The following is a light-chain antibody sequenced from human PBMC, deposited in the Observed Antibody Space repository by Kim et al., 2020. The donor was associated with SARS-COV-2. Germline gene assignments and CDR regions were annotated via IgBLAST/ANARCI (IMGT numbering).Light chain of an antibody. Sequence: SSELTQDPAVSVALGQTLRITCQGDSLRSYYASWYQQKPGQAPVLVIYGKNNRPSGIPDRFSGSSSGNTASLTITGAQAEDEADYYCNSRDSSGYVFGTG. J-gene: IGLJ1*01. CDR1: SLRSYY. CDR2: GKN. V-gene: IGLV3-19*01. CDR3: NSRDSSGYV.